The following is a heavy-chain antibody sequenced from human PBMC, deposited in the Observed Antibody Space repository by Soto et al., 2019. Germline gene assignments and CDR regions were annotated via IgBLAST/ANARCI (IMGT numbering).Heavy chain of an antibody. J-gene: IGHJ4*02. CDR3: AKDFSYGLHEFDY. Sequence: EVQLLESGGGLVQPGGSLRLSCAASGFTFSSYAMSWVRQAPGKGLEWVSTISGSGGSASYADSVKGRFTISRDNSKNTLYLQMNSLRAEATAVYYCAKDFSYGLHEFDYWGQGTLVTVSS. CDR2: ISGSGGSA. CDR1: GFTFSSYA. V-gene: IGHV3-23*01. D-gene: IGHD5-18*01.